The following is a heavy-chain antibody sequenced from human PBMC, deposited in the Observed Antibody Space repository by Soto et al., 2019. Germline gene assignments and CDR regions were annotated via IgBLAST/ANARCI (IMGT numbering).Heavy chain of an antibody. J-gene: IGHJ3*02. V-gene: IGHV4-4*02. CDR3: ARATSYIAAAGISAFDI. Sequence: QVQLQESGPGLVKPSGTLSLTCAVSGGSISSSNWWSWVRQPPGKGLERIGEIYHSGSTNYNPSLKSRVTISVDKSKNQFSLKLRSVTAADTAVYYCARATSYIAAAGISAFDIWGQGTMVTVSS. CDR2: IYHSGST. CDR1: GGSISSSNW. D-gene: IGHD6-13*01.